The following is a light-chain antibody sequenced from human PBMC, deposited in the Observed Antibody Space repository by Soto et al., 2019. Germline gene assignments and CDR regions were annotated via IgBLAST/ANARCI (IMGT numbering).Light chain of an antibody. J-gene: IGLJ3*02. V-gene: IGLV2-14*01. CDR1: SSDVGGYNY. CDR3: SSYTSSSTPWV. Sequence: QSVLTQPASVSGSPGQSITISCTGTSSDVGGYNYVSWYQQHPGKAPKLMIHEVSNRPSGVSNRFSGSKSGNTASLTISGLQAEDEADYYCSSYTSSSTPWVFGGGTKLTVL. CDR2: EVS.